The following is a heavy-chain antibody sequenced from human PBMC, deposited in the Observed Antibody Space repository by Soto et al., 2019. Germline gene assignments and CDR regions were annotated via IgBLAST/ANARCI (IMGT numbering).Heavy chain of an antibody. D-gene: IGHD2-8*01. CDR3: AREHCTNGVCDAFDI. CDR1: GYTFTSYG. V-gene: IGHV1-18*01. CDR2: ISAYNGNT. J-gene: IGHJ3*02. Sequence: ASVKVSCKASGYTFTSYGISWVRQAPGQGLEWMGWISAYNGNTNYAQKLQGRVTMTTDTSTSTAYMELRSLRSDDTAVYYCAREHCTNGVCDAFDIWGQGTMVTVSS.